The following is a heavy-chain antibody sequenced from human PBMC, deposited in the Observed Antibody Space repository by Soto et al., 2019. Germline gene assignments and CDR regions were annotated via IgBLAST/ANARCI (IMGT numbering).Heavy chain of an antibody. Sequence: QLQLQESGPGLVKPSETLSLTCTVSGGSISSSSYYWGWIRQPPGKGLEWIGIIYYSGSTYYNPSLKSRVTISVDTSKTQFSLKLCSVTAADTAVYYCARRGGVATNAFDIWGQGTMVTVSS. V-gene: IGHV4-39*01. J-gene: IGHJ3*02. CDR3: ARRGGVATNAFDI. D-gene: IGHD5-12*01. CDR1: GGSISSSSYY. CDR2: IYYSGST.